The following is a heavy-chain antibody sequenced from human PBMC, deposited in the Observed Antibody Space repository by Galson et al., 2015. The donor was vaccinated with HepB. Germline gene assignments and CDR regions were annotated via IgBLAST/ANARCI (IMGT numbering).Heavy chain of an antibody. CDR3: TTNDAFDI. D-gene: IGHD1-14*01. J-gene: IGHJ3*02. CDR1: GFTVSSNY. Sequence: SLRLSCAASGFTVSSNYMSWVRQAPGKGLEWVSVIYSGGSTYYADSVKGRFTISRDNSKNTLYLQMNSLRAEDTAVYYCTTNDAFDIWGQGTMVTVSS. CDR2: IYSGGST. V-gene: IGHV3-53*01.